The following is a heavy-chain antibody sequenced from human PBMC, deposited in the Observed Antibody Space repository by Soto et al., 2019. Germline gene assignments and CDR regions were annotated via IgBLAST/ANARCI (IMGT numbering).Heavy chain of an antibody. CDR2: ISGSGGST. CDR3: AKYPLWELLRKNWFDP. V-gene: IGHV3-23*01. J-gene: IGHJ5*02. CDR1: GFTFSSYA. Sequence: GGSLRLSCAASGFTFSSYAMSWVRQAPGKGLEWVSAISGSGGSTYYADSVKGRFTISRDNSKNTLYLQMNSLRAEDTAVYYCAKYPLWELLRKNWFDPWGQGTLVTVSS. D-gene: IGHD1-26*01.